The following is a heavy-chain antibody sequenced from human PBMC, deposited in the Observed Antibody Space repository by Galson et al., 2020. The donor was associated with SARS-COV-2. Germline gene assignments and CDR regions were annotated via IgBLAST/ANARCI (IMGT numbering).Heavy chain of an antibody. V-gene: IGHV3-23*01. J-gene: IGHJ4*02. Sequence: GGSLRLSCAASGFTYSSYSMSWFRQAPGKGLEWVSGISGDGSSSFYADSVKGRFTISRDNSKNTVYLQMNSLTSEDTAIYYCAKGHFEDQWLVFFDYWGRGTLVTVSS. CDR1: GFTYSSYS. CDR3: AKGHFEDQWLVFFDY. CDR2: ISGDGSSS. D-gene: IGHD6-19*01.